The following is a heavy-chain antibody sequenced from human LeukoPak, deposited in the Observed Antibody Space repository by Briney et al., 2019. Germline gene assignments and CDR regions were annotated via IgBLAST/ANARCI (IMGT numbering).Heavy chain of an antibody. CDR2: VSLSDNI. D-gene: IGHD1/OR15-1a*01. CDR3: AKVATPNTLDALDI. CDR1: GFTFSSYG. J-gene: IGHJ3*02. Sequence: GGSLRLSCAASGFTFSSYGMTWVRQAPGKGLEWVSLVSLSDNIFYADSVKGRFTISRDNSKSTVHPQMDSLRVDDTAVYCAKVATPNTLDALDIWGQGTLVTVSS. V-gene: IGHV3-23*01.